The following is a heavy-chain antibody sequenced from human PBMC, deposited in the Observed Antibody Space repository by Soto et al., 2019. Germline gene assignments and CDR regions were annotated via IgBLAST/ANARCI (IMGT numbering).Heavy chain of an antibody. Sequence: GDSVKVSCKTSGYTFSSYGITWVRQAPGQGLEWMGWISGHNGNTKYAQNLQGRVTMTTDTSTSTVYMELRSLRSDDTAVYFCARDSGSYTGWFDPWGQGTLVTVSS. D-gene: IGHD1-26*01. CDR3: ARDSGSYTGWFDP. CDR1: GYTFSSYG. V-gene: IGHV1-18*04. J-gene: IGHJ5*02. CDR2: ISGHNGNT.